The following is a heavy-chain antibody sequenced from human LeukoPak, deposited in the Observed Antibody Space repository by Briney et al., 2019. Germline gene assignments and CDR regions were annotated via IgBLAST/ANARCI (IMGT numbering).Heavy chain of an antibody. CDR3: ARGDY. J-gene: IGHJ4*02. Sequence: ASVKVSCKGSGYTLSNHAFSWVRQAPGQGLEWMGGIIPIFGTANYAQKFQGRVTITADESTSTAYMELSSLRSEDTAVYYCARGDYWGQGTLVTVSS. CDR1: GYTLSNHA. V-gene: IGHV1-69*13. CDR2: IIPIFGTA.